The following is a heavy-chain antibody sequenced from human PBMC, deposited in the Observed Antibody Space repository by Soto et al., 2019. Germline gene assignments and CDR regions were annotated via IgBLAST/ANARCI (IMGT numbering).Heavy chain of an antibody. CDR1: GYTFTSYA. V-gene: IGHV1-3*01. D-gene: IGHD3-22*01. J-gene: IGHJ6*02. CDR3: ARGGRLRVVGLYYYYGMDV. Sequence: ASVKVSCKASGYTFTSYAMHWVRQAPGQRLEWMGWINAGNGNTKYSQKFQGRVTITRDTSASTAYMELSSLRSEDTAVYYCARGGRLRVVGLYYYYGMDVWGQGTTVTVSS. CDR2: INAGNGNT.